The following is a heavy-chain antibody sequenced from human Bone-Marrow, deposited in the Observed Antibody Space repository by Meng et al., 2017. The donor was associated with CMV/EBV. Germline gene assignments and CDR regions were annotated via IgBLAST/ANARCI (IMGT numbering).Heavy chain of an antibody. J-gene: IGHJ5*02. CDR2: ISPFGVNT. D-gene: IGHD5-12*01. CDR3: ARRGGYEYSLFDP. V-gene: IGHV1-46*01. CDR1: GYTFTSYY. Sequence: ASVKVSCKASGYTFTSYYMHWVRQAPGQGLEWMGMISPFGVNTPYAQKFQGRVTMTRDTSTSTVYMELTRLTSDDTAFYYCARRGGYEYSLFDPWGQGTQVTVPS.